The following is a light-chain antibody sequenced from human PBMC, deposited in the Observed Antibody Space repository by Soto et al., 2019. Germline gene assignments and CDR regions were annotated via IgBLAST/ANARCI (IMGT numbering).Light chain of an antibody. J-gene: IGKJ4*01. Sequence: EIVMTQSPVTLSVSPGERATLSCRASQSVSSYLAWYQQKPGQAPRLLIYDASNRATGIPARFSSSGSGTDFTLTISSLEPEDFAVYYCQQRSEWPLTFGGGTKGDIK. V-gene: IGKV3-11*01. CDR3: QQRSEWPLT. CDR1: QSVSSY. CDR2: DAS.